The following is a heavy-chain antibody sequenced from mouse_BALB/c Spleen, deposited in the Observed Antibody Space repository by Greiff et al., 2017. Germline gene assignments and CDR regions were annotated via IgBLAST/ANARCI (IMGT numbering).Heavy chain of an antibody. Sequence: VQLQQSGPGLVAPSQSLSITCTVSGFSLTSYGVHWVRQPPGKGLEWLGVIWAGGSTNYNSALMSRLSISKDNSKSQVFLKMNSLQTDDTAMYYCARERDYGSGYYAMDYWGQGTSVTVSS. D-gene: IGHD1-1*01. CDR2: IWAGGST. J-gene: IGHJ4*01. CDR1: GFSLTSYG. V-gene: IGHV2-9*02. CDR3: ARERDYGSGYYAMDY.